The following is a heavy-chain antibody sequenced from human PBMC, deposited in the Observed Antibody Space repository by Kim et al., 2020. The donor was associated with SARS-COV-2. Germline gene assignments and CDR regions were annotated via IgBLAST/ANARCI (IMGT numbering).Heavy chain of an antibody. Sequence: GGSLRLSCAASGFTFSSYSMNWVRQAPGKGLEWVSSISSSSSYIYYADSVKGRFTISRDNAKNSLYLQMNSLRAEDTAVYYCAREIRGYYYKYAFDIWGQGTMVTVSS. CDR2: ISSSSSYI. CDR3: AREIRGYYYKYAFDI. D-gene: IGHD3-10*01. J-gene: IGHJ3*02. V-gene: IGHV3-21*01. CDR1: GFTFSSYS.